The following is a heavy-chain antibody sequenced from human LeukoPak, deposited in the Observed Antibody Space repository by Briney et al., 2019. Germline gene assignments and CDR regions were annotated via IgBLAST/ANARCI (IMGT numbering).Heavy chain of an antibody. CDR3: ARDQGSYYFDY. CDR1: GFTVSSNY. CDR2: IYSGGST. J-gene: IGHJ4*02. V-gene: IGHV3-66*01. Sequence: TGGSLRLSCAASGFTVSSNYMSWVRQAPGKGLEWVSTIYSGGSTDYADSVKGRFSISRDNSKNTLYLQMNSLRAEDTAVYYCARDQGSYYFDYWGQGTLVTVSS.